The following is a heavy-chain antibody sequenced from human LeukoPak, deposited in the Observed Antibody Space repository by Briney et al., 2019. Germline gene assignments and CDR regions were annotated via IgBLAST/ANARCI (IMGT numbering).Heavy chain of an antibody. CDR3: ARIRYYYDSSGNSHYFDY. CDR1: GGSISSCF. J-gene: IGHJ4*02. V-gene: IGHV4-4*07. CDR2: IYTSGST. Sequence: PSETLSLTCTVSGGSISSCFWSWVRQPAGKGLEWIGRIYTSGSTNYNPSLKSRVTMSVDTSNNQFSLKLNSVTAADTAVYYCARIRYYYDSSGNSHYFDYWGQGTLVTVSS. D-gene: IGHD3-22*01.